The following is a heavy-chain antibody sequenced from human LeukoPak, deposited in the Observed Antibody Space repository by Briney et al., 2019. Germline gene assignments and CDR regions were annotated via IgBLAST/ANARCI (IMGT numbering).Heavy chain of an antibody. Sequence: GASVKVSCKASGYTFTTYGISWVRQAPGQGLEWMGWISTYNGNTNYAQKFQGRITMTRDMSISTAYMELRRLTSDDTAVYYCARRHYYGSGSYSWYFDLWGRGTLVTVSS. CDR2: ISTYNGNT. CDR3: ARRHYYGSGSYSWYFDL. D-gene: IGHD3-10*01. V-gene: IGHV1-18*01. CDR1: GYTFTTYG. J-gene: IGHJ2*01.